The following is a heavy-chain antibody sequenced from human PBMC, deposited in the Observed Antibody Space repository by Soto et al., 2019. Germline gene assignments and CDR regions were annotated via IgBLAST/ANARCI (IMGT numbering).Heavy chain of an antibody. Sequence: EVQLVESGGGLVQPGGSLRLSCAASGFTFSSYEMNWVRQAPGKGLEWVSYIRSSGSTIYYADSVKGRFTISRDNAKNSLYLQMNSLRAEDTAVYYCARTYSSEDWFDPWGQGTLVTVSS. CDR3: ARTYSSEDWFDP. D-gene: IGHD6-19*01. J-gene: IGHJ5*02. CDR1: GFTFSSYE. CDR2: IRSSGSTI. V-gene: IGHV3-48*03.